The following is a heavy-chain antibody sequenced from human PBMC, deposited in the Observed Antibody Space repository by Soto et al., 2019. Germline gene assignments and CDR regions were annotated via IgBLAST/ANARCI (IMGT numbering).Heavy chain of an antibody. D-gene: IGHD3-16*02. Sequence: GGSLRLSCAASGFTFSSYAMIWVRQAPGKGLEWDSAISGSGASTYYADSVKGRFTISRDNSKNTLYLQMNSLRAEDTAVYYCATGLVTTFGRVIAWAWGQGTLVTVSS. J-gene: IGHJ5*02. CDR1: GFTFSSYA. V-gene: IGHV3-23*01. CDR2: ISGSGAST. CDR3: ATGLVTTFGRVIAWA.